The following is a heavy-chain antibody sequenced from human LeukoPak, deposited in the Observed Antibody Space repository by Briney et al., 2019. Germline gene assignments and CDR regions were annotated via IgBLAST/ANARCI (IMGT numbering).Heavy chain of an antibody. CDR2: INPNSGGT. V-gene: IGHV1-2*02. D-gene: IGHD3-3*01. Sequence: ASVKVSCKASGYTFTDYYMHWVRQAPGQGLEWMGWINPNSGGTNFAQKFQGRVAMTRDTSISTAYLELGSLRSDDTAVYYCARLESTKYYDFWSGYERGLTDYWGQGTLVTVSS. J-gene: IGHJ4*02. CDR1: GYTFTDYY. CDR3: ARLESTKYYDFWSGYERGLTDY.